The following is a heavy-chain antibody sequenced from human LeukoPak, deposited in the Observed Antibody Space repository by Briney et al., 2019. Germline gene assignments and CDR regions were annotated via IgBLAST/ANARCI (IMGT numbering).Heavy chain of an antibody. CDR2: INNDESST. CDR1: GFTFSSYW. D-gene: IGHD6-6*01. CDR3: AKRVPYSSSSVYFDN. J-gene: IGHJ4*02. Sequence: GESLRLSCAASGFTFSSYWMHWVRKAPGKGLMWVSRINNDESSTSYADSLKGRFTVSSDNSKNTLYLQMNSLRAEDTAVYYCAKRVPYSSSSVYFDNWGQGTLVTVSS. V-gene: IGHV3-74*01.